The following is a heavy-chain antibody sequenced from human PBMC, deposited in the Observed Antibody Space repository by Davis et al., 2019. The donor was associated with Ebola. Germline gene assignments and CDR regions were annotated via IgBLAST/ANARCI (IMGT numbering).Heavy chain of an antibody. CDR1: GGSFNTYY. V-gene: IGHV4-34*01. D-gene: IGHD3-10*01. CDR3: FRSITIIRGVVPWFDP. J-gene: IGHJ5*02. Sequence: MPSETLSLTCAVYGGSFNTYYWNWIRQPPGKGLEWIGEINHSGSSKYNPSLKSRVTMSVDTSKNQVSLRLTSVTAADTAVYYCFRSITIIRGVVPWFDPWGQGTLVTVSS. CDR2: INHSGSS.